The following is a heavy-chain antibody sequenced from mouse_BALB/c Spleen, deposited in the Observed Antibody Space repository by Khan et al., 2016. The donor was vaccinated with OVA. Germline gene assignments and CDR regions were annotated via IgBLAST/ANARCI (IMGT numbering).Heavy chain of an antibody. V-gene: IGHV3-2*02. CDR2: ISYSGST. CDR3: ARGNYYGYALDY. CDR1: GYSITSNYA. D-gene: IGHD1-1*01. Sequence: EVQLQESGPGLVKPSQSLSLTCTVTGYSITSNYAWNWIRQFPGNKLEWMGYISYSGSTNYNPSLKSRLSITRDTSKNQFFLLFHSVTTEDSATYDCARGNYYGYALDYWGQGTSVTVSS. J-gene: IGHJ4*01.